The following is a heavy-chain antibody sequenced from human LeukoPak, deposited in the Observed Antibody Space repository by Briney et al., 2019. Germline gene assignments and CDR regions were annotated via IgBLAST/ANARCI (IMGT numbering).Heavy chain of an antibody. J-gene: IGHJ6*02. CDR1: GFTFSSYA. Sequence: GASLRLSCAASGFTFSSYAMSWVRQAPGKGLEWVSAISGSGGSTYYVDSVKGRFTISRDNSKNTLYLQMNSLRAEDTAVYYCAKVALAAAEDYYYGRDVGGQETTVSVSS. D-gene: IGHD6-13*01. CDR3: AKVALAAAEDYYYGRDV. CDR2: ISGSGGST. V-gene: IGHV3-23*01.